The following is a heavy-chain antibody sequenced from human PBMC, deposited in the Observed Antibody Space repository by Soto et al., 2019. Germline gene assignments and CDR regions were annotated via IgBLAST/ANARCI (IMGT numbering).Heavy chain of an antibody. D-gene: IGHD1-26*01. CDR3: ARDGVGTTAFHGSFDY. CDR2: IWYDGSNK. V-gene: IGHV3-33*01. J-gene: IGHJ4*02. Sequence: GGSLRLSCAASGFPFSIYGMHWVRQAPGKGLEWVAVIWYDGSNKYYADSVEGRFTISRDNSQNMMFLQMNSLRAEDTAVYFCARDGVGTTAFHGSFDYWGQGTVVTVSS. CDR1: GFPFSIYG.